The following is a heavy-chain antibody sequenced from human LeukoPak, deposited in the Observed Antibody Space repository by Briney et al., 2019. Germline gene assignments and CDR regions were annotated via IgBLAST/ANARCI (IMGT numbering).Heavy chain of an antibody. D-gene: IGHD5-18*01. V-gene: IGHV3-74*01. Sequence: GGSLRLSCAASGFTFSNYWMRWVRQAPGKGLVWVSRINSNGSSTSYADSVKGRFTISRDNAKNTLYLQMNSLRAEDTAVYYCARGASGYSYGWGQGTLVTVSS. CDR2: INSNGSST. J-gene: IGHJ4*02. CDR1: GFTFSNYW. CDR3: ARGASGYSYG.